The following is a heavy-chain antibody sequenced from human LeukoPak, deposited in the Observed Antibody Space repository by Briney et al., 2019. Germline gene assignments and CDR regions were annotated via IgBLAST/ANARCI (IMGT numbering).Heavy chain of an antibody. V-gene: IGHV6-1*01. D-gene: IGHD2-2*03. CDR3: ASGYGGTMDV. Sequence: SQTLSLTCVISGDSVSSNSAAWNWIRQSPSRGLEWLGRTYHRSRWYYDYAESVKSRITINPDTSKNQLSLQLNSVTPEDTAVYYCASGYGGTMDVWGKGTTVSVSS. CDR1: GDSVSSNSAA. CDR2: TYHRSRWYY. J-gene: IGHJ6*03.